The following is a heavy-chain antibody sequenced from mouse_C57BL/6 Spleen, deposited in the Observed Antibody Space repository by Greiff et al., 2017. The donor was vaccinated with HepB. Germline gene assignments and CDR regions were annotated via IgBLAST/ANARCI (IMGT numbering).Heavy chain of an antibody. J-gene: IGHJ4*01. CDR2: ISSGSSTI. CDR3: ARHGYYPGGYAMDY. Sequence: EVQLQESGGGLVKPGGSLKLSCAASGFTFSDYGMHWVRQAPEKGLEWVAYISSGSSTIYYADTVKGRFTISRDNAKNTLFLQMTSLRSEDTAMYYCARHGYYPGGYAMDYWGQGTSVTVSS. D-gene: IGHD2-3*01. CDR1: GFTFSDYG. V-gene: IGHV5-17*01.